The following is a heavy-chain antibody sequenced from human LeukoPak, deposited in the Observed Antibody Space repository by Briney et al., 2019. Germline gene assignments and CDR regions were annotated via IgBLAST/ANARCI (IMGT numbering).Heavy chain of an antibody. V-gene: IGHV4-30-2*01. D-gene: IGHD2-2*01. Sequence: PSQTLSLTCAVSGGSISSGGYSWSWIRQPPGKGLEWIGEINHSGSTNYNPSLKSRVTISVDTSKNQFSLKLSSVTAADTAVYYCARRRHMNAPRYCSSTSCYERWYYYYGMDVWGQGTTVTVSS. CDR1: GGSISSGGYS. J-gene: IGHJ6*02. CDR2: INHSGST. CDR3: ARRRHMNAPRYCSSTSCYERWYYYYGMDV.